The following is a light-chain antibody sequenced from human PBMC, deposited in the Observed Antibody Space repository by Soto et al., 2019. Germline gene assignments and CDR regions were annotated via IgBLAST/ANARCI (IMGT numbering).Light chain of an antibody. Sequence: QSALTKPASVSGTPGQSITISRPGTSSDVGGYNSVSWYRQDPGKAPKLMIYDVTNRPSGVSNRFSGSKSGNTASLTISGLQAEDEADYYCSSFTSSITYVFGTGTKVTVL. CDR1: SSDVGGYNS. J-gene: IGLJ1*01. V-gene: IGLV2-14*01. CDR2: DVT. CDR3: SSFTSSITYV.